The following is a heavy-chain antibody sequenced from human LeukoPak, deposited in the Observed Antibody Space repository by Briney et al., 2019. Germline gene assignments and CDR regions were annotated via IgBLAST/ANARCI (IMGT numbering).Heavy chain of an antibody. CDR2: ISGSGGST. D-gene: IGHD3-10*01. Sequence: PGGSLRLSRAASGFTFSSYATSWVRQAPGKGLEWVSAISGSGGSTYYADSVKGRFTISRDNSKNTLYLQMNSLRAEDTAVYYCAKDGARGSGSLDYWGQGTLVTVSS. V-gene: IGHV3-23*01. CDR1: GFTFSSYA. J-gene: IGHJ4*02. CDR3: AKDGARGSGSLDY.